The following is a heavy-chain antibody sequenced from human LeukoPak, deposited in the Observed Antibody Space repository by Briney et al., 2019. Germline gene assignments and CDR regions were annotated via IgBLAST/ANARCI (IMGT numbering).Heavy chain of an antibody. CDR3: ARKRGVGVDRNAFDI. V-gene: IGHV1-2*02. J-gene: IGHJ3*02. Sequence: EASVKVSCKASGYTFSDYYMHWVRQAPAQGLEWMGWISPNSVEKVYAQKFQGRVTMTRDTSISTAYMELSRLRSDDTAVYYCARKRGVGVDRNAFDIWAKGQWSPSLQ. CDR1: GYTFSDYY. CDR2: ISPNSVEK. D-gene: IGHD3-3*01.